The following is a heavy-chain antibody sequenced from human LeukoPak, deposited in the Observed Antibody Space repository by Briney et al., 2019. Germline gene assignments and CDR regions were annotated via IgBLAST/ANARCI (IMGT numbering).Heavy chain of an antibody. CDR3: ARNYYDSSGYYHNFWYFDL. D-gene: IGHD3-22*01. V-gene: IGHV4-59*01. Sequence: PSETLSLTCSVSGDSISSYYWSWIRQPPGKGLEWIGYIYYSGSTNYNPSLKSRVTISVDTSKNQFSLKLSSVTAADTAVYYCARNYYDSSGYYHNFWYFDLWGRGTLVTVSS. CDR1: GDSISSYY. CDR2: IYYSGST. J-gene: IGHJ2*01.